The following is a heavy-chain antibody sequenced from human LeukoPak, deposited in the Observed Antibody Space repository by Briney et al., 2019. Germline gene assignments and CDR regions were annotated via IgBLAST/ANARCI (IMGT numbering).Heavy chain of an antibody. D-gene: IGHD2-2*01. Sequence: ASVKVSCKASGYTFTSYDINWVRQATGQGLEWMGWMNPNSGNTGYAQKFQGRVTITRNTSISTAYMELSSLRSEDTAVYYCARLQRRGPAAIGYWGQGTLVTVSS. V-gene: IGHV1-8*03. CDR1: GYTFTSYD. J-gene: IGHJ4*02. CDR2: MNPNSGNT. CDR3: ARLQRRGPAAIGY.